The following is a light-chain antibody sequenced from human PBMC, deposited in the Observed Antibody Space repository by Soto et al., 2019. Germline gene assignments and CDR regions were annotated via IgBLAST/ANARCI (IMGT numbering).Light chain of an antibody. CDR3: QQRSNWPHALT. CDR1: QSVSSH. Sequence: DIVFTQSPCTLSLSPGERATLSCGASQSVSSHLAWYQQKPGQATRLLIYGASTRATGIPARFIGSGSGTDFTLTISSLEPEDFAVYYCQQRSNWPHALTFGGGTKVDIK. J-gene: IGKJ4*01. CDR2: GAS. V-gene: IGKV3-11*01.